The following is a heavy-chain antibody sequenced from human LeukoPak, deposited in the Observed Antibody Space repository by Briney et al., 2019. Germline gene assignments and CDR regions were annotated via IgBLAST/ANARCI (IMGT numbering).Heavy chain of an antibody. D-gene: IGHD6-19*01. Sequence: GASVKVSCKASGYTFTSYGISWVRQAPGQGLEWMGWISAYNGNTNYAQKLQGRVTMTTDTSTSTAYMELRSLRSDDTAVYYSARSLGYYSSGDAFDIWGQGTMVTVSS. CDR2: ISAYNGNT. CDR1: GYTFTSYG. J-gene: IGHJ3*02. CDR3: ARSLGYYSSGDAFDI. V-gene: IGHV1-18*01.